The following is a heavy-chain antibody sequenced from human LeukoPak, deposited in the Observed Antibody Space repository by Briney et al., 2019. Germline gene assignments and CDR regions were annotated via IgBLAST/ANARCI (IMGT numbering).Heavy chain of an antibody. J-gene: IGHJ4*02. CDR2: IKTDGREK. CDR1: GFSFSANW. Sequence: GGSLRLSCAASGFSFSANWMTWVRQAPGKGLEWVATIKTDGREKYYLDSVKGRFTISRDNARNSLYFQMNSMRVEDTAVYYCARESGGGGHWGQGTLVTVSS. V-gene: IGHV3-7*05. CDR3: ARESGGGGH. D-gene: IGHD2-15*01.